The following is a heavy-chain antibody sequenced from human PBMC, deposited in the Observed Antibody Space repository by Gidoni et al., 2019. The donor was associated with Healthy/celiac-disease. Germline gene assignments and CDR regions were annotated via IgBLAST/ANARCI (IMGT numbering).Heavy chain of an antibody. CDR3: ARHTPRSAFDI. CDR1: GGTFSSYA. D-gene: IGHD2-15*01. J-gene: IGHJ3*02. CDR2: FIHIFGTA. Sequence: QVQLVQSRATVKQPVSSVHVSCKDSGGTFSSYATSWVRQAPGQGLEWMVGFIHIFGTANSAQKFQGRVTLTADESTSTAYMELSSLRSEDTAVYYCARHTPRSAFDIWGQGTMVTVSS. V-gene: IGHV1-69*01.